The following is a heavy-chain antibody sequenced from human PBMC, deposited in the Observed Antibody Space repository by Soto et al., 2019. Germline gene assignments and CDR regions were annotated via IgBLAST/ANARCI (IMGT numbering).Heavy chain of an antibody. V-gene: IGHV3-30*14. CDR3: AREAATAYRDHGVWEY. J-gene: IGHJ4*02. CDR1: GFTFSSYA. Sequence: QVQLVESGGGVVQPGRSLRLSCAASGFTFSSYAVHWVRQAPGKGLEWVALISYDGSNKYYADSMKGRFTISRDNSKYTLYLQMNSLRAEDTAVYYWAREAATAYRDHGVWEYWGQGTLVTVSS. CDR2: ISYDGSNK. D-gene: IGHD6-25*01.